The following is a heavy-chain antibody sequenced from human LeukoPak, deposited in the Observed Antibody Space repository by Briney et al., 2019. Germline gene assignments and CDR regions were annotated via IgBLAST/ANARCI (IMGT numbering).Heavy chain of an antibody. V-gene: IGHV1-18*01. Sequence: RASVKVSCKASGYTFNSYGISWVRQAPGQGLEWMGWISAYNGHTNYAQKLQGRVTMTTDTSTSTAYMELRSLRSDDTAVYYCARDVDTGWFDPWGQGTLVTVSS. D-gene: IGHD5-18*01. CDR3: ARDVDTGWFDP. CDR1: GYTFNSYG. CDR2: ISAYNGHT. J-gene: IGHJ5*02.